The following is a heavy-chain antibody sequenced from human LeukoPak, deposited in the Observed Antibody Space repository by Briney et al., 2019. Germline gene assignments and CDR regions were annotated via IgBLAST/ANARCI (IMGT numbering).Heavy chain of an antibody. J-gene: IGHJ4*02. CDR3: ARASGYSSGWPFDY. V-gene: IGHV3-30*04. CDR1: GFTFSSYA. Sequence: GGSLRLSCAASGFTFSSYAMHWVRQAPGKGLEWVAVISYDGSNKYYADSVKGRFTISRDNSKNTLYLQMNSLRAEDTAVYYCARASGYSSGWPFDYWGRGTLVTVSS. D-gene: IGHD6-19*01. CDR2: ISYDGSNK.